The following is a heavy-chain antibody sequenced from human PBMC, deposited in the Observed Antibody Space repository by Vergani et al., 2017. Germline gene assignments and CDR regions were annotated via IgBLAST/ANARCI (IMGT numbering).Heavy chain of an antibody. D-gene: IGHD3-22*01. CDR3: ATERPWSDYYDSSGYSYFDY. V-gene: IGHV1-69-2*01. CDR2: VDPEDGET. Sequence: EVQLVQSGAEVKKPRATVKISCKVSGYTFTDYYMHWVQQAPGKGLEWMGLVDPEDGETIYAEKFQGRVTITADTSTDTAYMELSSLRSEDTAVYYCATERPWSDYYDSSGYSYFDYWGQGTLVTVSS. J-gene: IGHJ4*02. CDR1: GYTFTDYY.